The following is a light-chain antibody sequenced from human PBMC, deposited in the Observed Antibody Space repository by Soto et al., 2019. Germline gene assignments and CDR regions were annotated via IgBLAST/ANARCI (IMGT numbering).Light chain of an antibody. CDR1: QSISSW. CDR2: DAS. CDR3: QQYNSYST. Sequence: DIQMTQSPSTLSASVGDRVTITCRASQSISSWLAWYQQKPGKAPNLLIYDASSLESGVPSRFSGSGSDTEFALTIHSLQPDDFATYYCQQYNSYSTFGQGTKVDIK. J-gene: IGKJ1*01. V-gene: IGKV1-5*01.